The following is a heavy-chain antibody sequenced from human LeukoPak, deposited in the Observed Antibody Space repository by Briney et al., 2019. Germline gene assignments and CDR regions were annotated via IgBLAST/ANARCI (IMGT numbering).Heavy chain of an antibody. D-gene: IGHD6-19*01. J-gene: IGHJ4*02. CDR1: GGSITSYY. V-gene: IGHV4-59*01. Sequence: KPSETLSLTCTVSGGSITSYYWSRIRQPPGPGLEWIGYIYYSGSTNYTPSLKSRVTISVDTSNNQFSLKLSSVTAADAAVYYCARVRRSAVAGLWLDYWGQGTLVTVSS. CDR2: IYYSGST. CDR3: ARVRRSAVAGLWLDY.